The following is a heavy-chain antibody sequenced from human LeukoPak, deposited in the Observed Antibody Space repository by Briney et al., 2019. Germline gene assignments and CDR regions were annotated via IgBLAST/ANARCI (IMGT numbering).Heavy chain of an antibody. CDR3: ARAVRYFDWLTPFDY. CDR1: GGSISSYY. CDR2: IYYSGST. D-gene: IGHD3-9*01. Sequence: PSETLSLTCTVSGGSISSYYWSWIRQPPGKGLEWIGYIYYSGSTNYNPSLKSRVTISVDTSKSQFSLKLSSVTAADTAVYYCARAVRYFDWLTPFDYWGQGTLVTVSS. V-gene: IGHV4-59*01. J-gene: IGHJ4*02.